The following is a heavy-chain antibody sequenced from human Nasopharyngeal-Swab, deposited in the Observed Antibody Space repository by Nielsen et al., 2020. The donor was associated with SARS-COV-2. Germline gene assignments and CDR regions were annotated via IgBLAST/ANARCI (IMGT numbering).Heavy chain of an antibody. V-gene: IGHV4-34*01. J-gene: IGHJ6*02. CDR3: ASMGRDGYNFRMGGVDV. D-gene: IGHD5-24*01. CDR1: GGSFSGYY. Sequence: SETLSLTCAVYGGSFSGYYWSWIRQPPGKGLEWIGEINHSGSTNYNPSLKSRVTISVDTSKNQFSLKLSSVTAADTAVYYCASMGRDGYNFRMGGVDVWGQGTTVTVSS. CDR2: INHSGST.